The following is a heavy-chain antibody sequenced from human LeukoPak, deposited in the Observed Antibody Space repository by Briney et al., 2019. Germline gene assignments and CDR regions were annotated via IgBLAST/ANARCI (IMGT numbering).Heavy chain of an antibody. J-gene: IGHJ3*02. CDR2: IVVGSGNT. CDR1: GFTFTSSA. V-gene: IGHV1-58*02. D-gene: IGHD3-9*01. CDR3: AAVPGYYDILTGYYTLDAFDI. Sequence: GASVKVSCKASGFTFTSSAMQWVRQARGQRLEWIGWIVVGSGNTNYAQKFQERVTITRDMSTSTAYMELSSLRSEDSAVYYCAAVPGYYDILTGYYTLDAFDIWGQGTMVTVSS.